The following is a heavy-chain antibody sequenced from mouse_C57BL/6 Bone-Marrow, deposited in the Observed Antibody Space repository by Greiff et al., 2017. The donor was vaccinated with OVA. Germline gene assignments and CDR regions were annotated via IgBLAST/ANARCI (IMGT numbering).Heavy chain of an antibody. V-gene: IGHV1-82*01. CDR2: IYPGDGDT. Sequence: VKLQQSGPELVKPGASVKISCKASGYAFSSSWMNWVKQRPGKGLEWIGRIYPGDGDTNYNGKFTGTATLTADKSSSTAYMQLSSLTSEDSAVYFCARHEDGYYASYFDYWGQGTTLTVSS. CDR3: ARHEDGYYASYFDY. D-gene: IGHD2-3*01. J-gene: IGHJ2*01. CDR1: GYAFSSSW.